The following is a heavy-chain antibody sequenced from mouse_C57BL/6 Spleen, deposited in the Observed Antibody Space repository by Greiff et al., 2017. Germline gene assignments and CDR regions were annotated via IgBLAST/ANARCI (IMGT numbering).Heavy chain of an antibody. D-gene: IGHD2-3*01. CDR3: ARERLLLRYFDY. CDR2: INYDGSST. V-gene: IGHV5-16*01. Sequence: EVQRVESEGGLVQPGSSMKLSCTASGFTFSDYYMAWVRQVPEKGLEWVANINYDGSSTYYLDSLKSRFIISRDNAKNILYLQRSSLKSEDTATYYCARERLLLRYFDYWGQGTTLTVSS. CDR1: GFTFSDYY. J-gene: IGHJ2*01.